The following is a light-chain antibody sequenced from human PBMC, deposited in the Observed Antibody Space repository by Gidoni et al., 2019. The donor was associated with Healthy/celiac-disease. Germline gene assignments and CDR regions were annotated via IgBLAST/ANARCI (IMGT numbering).Light chain of an antibody. CDR2: GAS. Sequence: EIVMTPSPATLSVSPGERATLSCRASQSVSSNLAWYQQKPGQAPRLLIDGASTRATGIPARFSGRGAGTEFTIIISSLQSEDLAVYYCQQYNNWPPLTFGGGTKVEIK. CDR1: QSVSSN. CDR3: QQYNNWPPLT. V-gene: IGKV3-15*01. J-gene: IGKJ4*01.